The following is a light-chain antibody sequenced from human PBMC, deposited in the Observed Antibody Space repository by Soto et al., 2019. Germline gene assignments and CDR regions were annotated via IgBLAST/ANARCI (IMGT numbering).Light chain of an antibody. CDR2: SNN. J-gene: IGLJ3*02. Sequence: QLVLTQPPSASGTPGQRVTISCSGSSSNIGSNYVYWYQQFPGTAPKLLIYSNNQRPSGVPDRFSGSKSGTSASLAISGLRSEDEAEYFCAAWDYSLSGYWVFGGGTKLTVL. CDR3: AAWDYSLSGYWV. CDR1: SSNIGSNY. V-gene: IGLV1-47*02.